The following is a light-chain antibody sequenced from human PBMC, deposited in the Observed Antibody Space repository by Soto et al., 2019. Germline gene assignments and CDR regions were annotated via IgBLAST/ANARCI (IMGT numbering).Light chain of an antibody. J-gene: IGKJ1*01. V-gene: IGKV1-39*01. CDR1: QNIETY. Sequence: DIQMTQSPSSLSASVGDSVTITCRASQNIETYLNWYQVKPGKAPKLLLSVAPGFQGEVPSYFSGSGSGTDFALTISSLQTEDFANYYCQKSYSSPRTFGQGTKVDIK. CDR3: QKSYSSPRT. CDR2: VAP.